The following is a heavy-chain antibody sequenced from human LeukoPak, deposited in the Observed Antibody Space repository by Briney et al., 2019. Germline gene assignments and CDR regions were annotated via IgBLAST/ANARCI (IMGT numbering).Heavy chain of an antibody. CDR2: INNRSSHT. J-gene: IGHJ4*02. V-gene: IGHV3-11*06. Sequence: LSLTCTVSGGSMSNYYWTWIRQPPGKGLEWVAYINNRSSHTNYADPVKGRFTISKDNAKNSLYLQMNSLRDEDTAVYYCVRDHKWGFDYWGQGTLVTVSS. CDR3: VRDHKWGFDY. CDR1: GGSMSNYY. D-gene: IGHD1-26*01.